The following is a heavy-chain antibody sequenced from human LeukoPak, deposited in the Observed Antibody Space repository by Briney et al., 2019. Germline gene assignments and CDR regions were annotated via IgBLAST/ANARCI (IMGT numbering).Heavy chain of an antibody. CDR3: AKSNRGDGHNYWFDP. V-gene: IGHV5-51*01. J-gene: IGHJ5*02. D-gene: IGHD5-24*01. CDR2: IYPGDSDT. CDR1: GYSFIDYW. Sequence: GESLKISCKASGYSFIDYWIGWVRQMPGKGLEWMGIIYPGDSDTRYSPSFEGQVTISSDKSITTAYLQWSSLKASDTAMYYCAKSNRGDGHNYWFDPWGQGTLVTVSS.